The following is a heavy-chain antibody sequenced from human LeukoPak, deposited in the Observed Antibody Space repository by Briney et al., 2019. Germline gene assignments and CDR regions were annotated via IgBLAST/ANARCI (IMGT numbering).Heavy chain of an antibody. D-gene: IGHD4-23*01. Sequence: RGSLRLSCAASGFTFSNAWMSWVRQAPGKGLEWVGRIKSKTDGGTTDYAAPVKGRFTISRDDSKNTLYLQMNSLKTEDTAVYYCTSHAKSTVVTPGLDYWGQGTLVTVSS. CDR3: TSHAKSTVVTPGLDY. V-gene: IGHV3-15*01. CDR2: IKSKTDGGTT. CDR1: GFTFSNAW. J-gene: IGHJ4*02.